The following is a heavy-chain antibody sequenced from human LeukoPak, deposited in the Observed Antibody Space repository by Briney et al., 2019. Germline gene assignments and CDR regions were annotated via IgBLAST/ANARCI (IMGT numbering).Heavy chain of an antibody. V-gene: IGHV4-34*01. CDR2: INHSGST. CDR1: GGSFSGYY. Sequence: SETLSLTCAVYGGSFSGYYWSWIRQPPGKGLEWIGEINHSGSTNYNPSLKSRVTRSVDTSKNQFSLKLSAVTAAATAAYYCARGRRDGYNFIPDWGQGTLVTVSS. D-gene: IGHD5-24*01. CDR3: ARGRRDGYNFIPD. J-gene: IGHJ4*02.